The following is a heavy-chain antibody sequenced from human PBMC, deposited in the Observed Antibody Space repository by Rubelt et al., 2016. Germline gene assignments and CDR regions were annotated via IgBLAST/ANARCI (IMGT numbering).Heavy chain of an antibody. D-gene: IGHD2-8*01. J-gene: IGHJ4*02. CDR2: IFSNDEK. V-gene: IGHV2-26*01. CDR3: ARIAPVGYCTNGVCYMYYFDY. Sequence: EWLAHIFSNDEKSYSISLKSRLTISKDTSKSQVVLTMTNMDPVDTATYYCARIAPVGYCTNGVCYMYYFDYWGQGTLVTVSS.